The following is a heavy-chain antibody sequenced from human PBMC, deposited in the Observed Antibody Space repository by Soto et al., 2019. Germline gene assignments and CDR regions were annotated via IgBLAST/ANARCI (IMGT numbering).Heavy chain of an antibody. D-gene: IGHD5-12*01. Sequence: EVHLLESGGGLVQPGGSLRLSCAASGFSFSSYAMSWVRQAPAEGLEWVSVISGTGGTTYYADSVKGRFTISRDNSKNTLYLQMNSLRAEDTAVYYCAKYPEYSAGDATYFDYWGQGALVTVSS. CDR3: AKYPEYSAGDATYFDY. CDR2: ISGTGGTT. CDR1: GFSFSSYA. J-gene: IGHJ4*02. V-gene: IGHV3-23*01.